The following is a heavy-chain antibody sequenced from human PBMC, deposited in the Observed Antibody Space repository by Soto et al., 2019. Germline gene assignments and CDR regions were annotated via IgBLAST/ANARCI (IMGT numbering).Heavy chain of an antibody. J-gene: IGHJ3*02. CDR3: ARVEYGGGRAFDI. D-gene: IGHD3-16*01. CDR1: GGSISSGDYY. CDR2: IYYSGST. Sequence: QVQLQESGPGLVKPSQTLSLTCTVSGGSISSGDYYWSWIRQPPGKGLEWIGYIYYSGSTYYNPSLKRRVTISVDPSKNQFSLKLSSVTAADTAVYYCARVEYGGGRAFDIWGQGTMVTVSS. V-gene: IGHV4-30-4*01.